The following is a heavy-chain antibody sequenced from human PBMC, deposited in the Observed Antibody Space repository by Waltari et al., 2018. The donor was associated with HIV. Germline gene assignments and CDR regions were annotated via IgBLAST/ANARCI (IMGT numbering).Heavy chain of an antibody. Sequence: KASGDTFSSYTINWVRQAPGQGLEWMGRIIPILDLSNSAQKFQDRVTIMADKSTNTAYMDLSSLTSEDTAVYYCARGKGYYGMDVWGQGTTVTVSS. CDR1: GDTFSSYT. V-gene: IGHV1-69*02. J-gene: IGHJ6*02. CDR2: IIPILDLS. CDR3: ARGKGYYGMDV.